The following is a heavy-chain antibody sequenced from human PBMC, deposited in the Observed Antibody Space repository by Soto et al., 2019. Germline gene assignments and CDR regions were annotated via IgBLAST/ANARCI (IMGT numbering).Heavy chain of an antibody. CDR1: GYSFTSYG. CDR3: ARRTRWNDGGYYNYYMDV. Sequence: ASVKVSCKASGYSFTSYGISWVRQAPGQGLEWMEWISGYNGNTNYAQKVQGRVTMTTETSTSTAYMELRSLRSDDTAVYYCARRTRWNDGGYYNYYMDVWGQGTTVTV. CDR2: ISGYNGNT. V-gene: IGHV1-18*01. D-gene: IGHD1-1*01. J-gene: IGHJ6*02.